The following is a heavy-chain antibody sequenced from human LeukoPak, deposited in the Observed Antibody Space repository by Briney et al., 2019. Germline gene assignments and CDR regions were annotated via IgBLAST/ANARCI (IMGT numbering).Heavy chain of an antibody. D-gene: IGHD3-3*01. CDR1: GYTFTSYG. CDR3: ARAQYDFWSGYPFDY. Sequence: ASVKVSCKASGYTFTSYGISWVRQAPGQGLEWMGWISAYNGNTNYAQKLQGRVTMTTDTSTSTAYMELSSLRSEDTAVYYCARAQYDFWSGYPFDYWGQGTLVTVSS. J-gene: IGHJ4*02. V-gene: IGHV1-18*01. CDR2: ISAYNGNT.